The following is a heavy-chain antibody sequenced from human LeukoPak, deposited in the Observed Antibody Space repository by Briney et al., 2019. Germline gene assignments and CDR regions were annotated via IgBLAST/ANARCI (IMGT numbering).Heavy chain of an antibody. CDR2: ISSSGSTI. CDR3: ARVPGTTYYYYYMDV. V-gene: IGHV3-11*04. D-gene: IGHD1-1*01. CDR1: GFTFSDYY. Sequence: GGSLRLSCAASGFTFSDYYMSWIRQAPGKGLEWVSYISSSGSTIYYADSVKGRFTFSRDNAKNSLYLQMNSLRAEDTAVYYCARVPGTTYYYYYMDVWGKGTTVTVSS. J-gene: IGHJ6*03.